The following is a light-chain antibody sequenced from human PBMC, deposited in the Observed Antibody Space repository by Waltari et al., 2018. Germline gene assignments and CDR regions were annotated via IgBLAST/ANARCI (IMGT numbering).Light chain of an antibody. V-gene: IGKV1-39*01. CDR1: QSISSY. CDR2: AAA. CDR3: QQSYSTLT. J-gene: IGKJ3*01. Sequence: DIQLTQPPSSLSVSVGDRVTINRRASQSISSYLNWYQQKPGKAPKLLIYAAASLQSGVPSRFSGSGSGTDFTLTISSLQPEDFATYYCQQSYSTLTFGPGTKVDIK.